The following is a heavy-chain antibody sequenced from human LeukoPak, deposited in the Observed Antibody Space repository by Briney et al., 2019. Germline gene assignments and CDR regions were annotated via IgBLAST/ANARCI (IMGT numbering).Heavy chain of an antibody. J-gene: IGHJ4*02. D-gene: IGHD5-18*01. CDR2: IRYDGSNK. CDR3: ARQLWLPGGFDY. CDR1: GFTFSSYG. V-gene: IGHV3-30*02. Sequence: GGSLRLSCAASGFTFSSYGMHWVRQAPGKGLEWVAFIRYDGSNKYYADSVKGRFTISRDNSKNTLYLQMNSLRAEDTAVYYCARQLWLPGGFDYWGQGTLVTVSS.